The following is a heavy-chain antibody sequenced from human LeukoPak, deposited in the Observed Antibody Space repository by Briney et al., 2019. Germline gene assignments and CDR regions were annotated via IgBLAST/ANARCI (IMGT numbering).Heavy chain of an antibody. CDR2: IYYSWST. V-gene: IGHV4-59*01. D-gene: IGHD2-2*01. CDR1: GGSISSYY. Sequence: PSGTLSLTCTVSGGSISSYYWSWIRQPPGKGLEWIGYIYYSWSTNYNPSLKSRVSISVDTSKNQFSLKLSSVTAADTAVYYCARAKVVPAASFDYWGQGTLVTVSS. CDR3: ARAKVVPAASFDY. J-gene: IGHJ4*02.